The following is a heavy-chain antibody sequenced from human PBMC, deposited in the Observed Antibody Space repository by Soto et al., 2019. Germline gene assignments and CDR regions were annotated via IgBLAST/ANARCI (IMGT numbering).Heavy chain of an antibody. V-gene: IGHV4-59*08. D-gene: IGHD6-19*01. CDR1: GGPISGFY. CDR2: VYNSGNT. Sequence: SETLSLTCTVSGGPISGFYWSWIRQPPGKGLEWIGYVYNSGNTNYSPSLISRVTISIDTSKNQFSLKLRSVTAADTAVYYCARAGSSGRKRIDNWGQGTLVTVSS. CDR3: ARAGSSGRKRIDN. J-gene: IGHJ4*02.